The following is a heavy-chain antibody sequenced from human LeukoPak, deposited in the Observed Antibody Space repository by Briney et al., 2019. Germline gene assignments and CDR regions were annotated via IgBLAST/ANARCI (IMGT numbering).Heavy chain of an antibody. CDR3: ATSAAYYNEADI. J-gene: IGHJ3*02. D-gene: IGHD3-9*01. CDR2: INPSGGST. V-gene: IGHV1-46*01. Sequence: ASVTVSCTTSGYTFTSYYIHWVRQAPGQGLEWMGIINPSGGSTTYAQKFQGRLTMTSATSTSTVYMELSSLRSEDTAVYYCATSAAYYNEADIWGQGTMVTVSS. CDR1: GYTFTSYY.